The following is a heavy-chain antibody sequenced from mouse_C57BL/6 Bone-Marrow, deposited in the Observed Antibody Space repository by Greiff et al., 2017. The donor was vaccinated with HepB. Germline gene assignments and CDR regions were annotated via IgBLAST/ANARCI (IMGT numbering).Heavy chain of an antibody. CDR2: INPNNGGT. CDR3: AFNAYWYFDV. CDR1: GYTFTDYY. V-gene: IGHV1-26*01. Sequence: EVQLQQSGPELVKPGASVKISCKASGYTFTDYYMNWVKQSHGKSLEWIGDINPNNGGTSYNQKFKGKATLTVEKSSSTAYMELRSLTSEDSAVYYCAFNAYWYFDVWGTGTTVTVSS. J-gene: IGHJ1*03.